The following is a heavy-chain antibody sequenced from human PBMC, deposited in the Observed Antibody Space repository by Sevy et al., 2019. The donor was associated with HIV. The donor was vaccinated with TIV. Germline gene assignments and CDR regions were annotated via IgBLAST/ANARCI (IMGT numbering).Heavy chain of an antibody. V-gene: IGHV3-11*01. D-gene: IGHD3-16*02. CDR3: GGGGDDYVWWSYRYFDY. Sequence: GGSLRLSCAASGFTFSDYYMSWIRQAPGKGLEWVSYISSSGSTIYYADSVKGRFTISRDNAKNSLYLQMTSLRAEDAAVYCCGGGGDDYVWWSYRYFDYWGQGTLVTVSS. CDR2: ISSSGSTI. CDR1: GFTFSDYY. J-gene: IGHJ4*02.